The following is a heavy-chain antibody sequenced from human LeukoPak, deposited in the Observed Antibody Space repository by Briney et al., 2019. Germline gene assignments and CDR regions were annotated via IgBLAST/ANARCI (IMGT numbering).Heavy chain of an antibody. J-gene: IGHJ1*01. CDR2: MNGNSGDT. V-gene: IGHV1-8*01. CDR1: GVTLTIYD. D-gene: IGHD1-26*01. Sequence: ASVKVSCKTSGVTLTIYDINWVRQATGQGLEWMGWMNGNSGDTGYAQKFQGRVTMTRNTSISTAYMELSNLRSEDTAVYYCVRGRFIAGAGDWGQGTPVTVPS. CDR3: VRGRFIAGAGD.